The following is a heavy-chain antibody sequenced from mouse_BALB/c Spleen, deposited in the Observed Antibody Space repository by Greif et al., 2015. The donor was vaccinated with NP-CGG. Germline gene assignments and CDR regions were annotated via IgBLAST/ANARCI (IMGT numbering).Heavy chain of an antibody. V-gene: IGHV5-17*02. J-gene: IGHJ2*01. CDR2: ISSGSSTI. CDR1: GFTFSSFG. Sequence: EVKVVESGGGLVQPGGSRKLSCAASGFTFSSFGMHWVRQAPEEGLEWVAYISSGSSTIYYADTVKVRFTISRDNPKNTLFLQMTSLRSEDTAMYYCARLFDYWGQGTTLTVSS. CDR3: ARLFDY.